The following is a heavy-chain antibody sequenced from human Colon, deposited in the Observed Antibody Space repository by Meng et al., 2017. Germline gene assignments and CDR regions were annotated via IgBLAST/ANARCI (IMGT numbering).Heavy chain of an antibody. J-gene: IGHJ5*02. CDR2: IYYTGNT. V-gene: IGHV4-61*03. Sequence: VRLQGSGPGLVRPSGTLSLPCIVSGASVSSDSHYWSWIRQSPGKGLEWIGYIYYTGNTNYNPSLASRVSMSLDTSKNHFSLHLTSVTAADTAIYYCARVNGDFDEAWFDPWGQGTLVTVSS. CDR3: ARVNGDFDEAWFDP. CDR1: GASVSSDSHY. D-gene: IGHD4-17*01.